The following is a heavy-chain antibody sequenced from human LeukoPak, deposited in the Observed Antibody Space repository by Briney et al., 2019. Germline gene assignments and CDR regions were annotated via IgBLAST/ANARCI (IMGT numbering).Heavy chain of an antibody. CDR1: GFTFSSFS. CDR2: ISGSSSIK. CDR3: ARVRGNGWYFDL. D-gene: IGHD4-23*01. V-gene: IGHV3-48*02. Sequence: GGSLRLSCAASGFTFSSFSMNGGRQAPGKGLEWVSYISGSSSIKCYAGSLKGRFTISKDNAKNSLYLQINSLRDDDTGVYYCARVRGNGWYFDLWGRGTLVTVSS. J-gene: IGHJ2*01.